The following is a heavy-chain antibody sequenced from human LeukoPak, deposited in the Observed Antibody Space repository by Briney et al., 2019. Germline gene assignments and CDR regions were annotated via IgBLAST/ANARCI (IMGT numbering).Heavy chain of an antibody. D-gene: IGHD3-10*01. CDR1: GFIFSSYA. Sequence: SGGSLRLSCAASGFIFSSYAMHWVRQAPGKGLEWVAVISYDGSNKYYADSVKGRFTISRDNSKNTLYLQMNSLTPEDTAVYYCAKDGSKELLFSRSVRYMDVWGKGTTVTISS. J-gene: IGHJ6*03. CDR2: ISYDGSNK. V-gene: IGHV3-30*04. CDR3: AKDGSKELLFSRSVRYMDV.